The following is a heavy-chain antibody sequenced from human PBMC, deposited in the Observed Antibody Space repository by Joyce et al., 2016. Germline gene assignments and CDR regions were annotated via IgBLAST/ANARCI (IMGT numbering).Heavy chain of an antibody. J-gene: IGHJ6*02. CDR2: IYDSGST. V-gene: IGHV4-30-2*01. D-gene: IGHD5-18*01. Sequence: QLQLQESGSGVVKPSQTLSLTCAVSGCSVGRGDYSWSWIRQPPGKGLEGIGHIYDSGSTYYTPSLKSRVTISVDRSKNQFSLKLSSVTAADTAVYYCARDVGYSYGSGYYYGMDVWGQGTTVTVSS. CDR1: GCSVGRGDYS. CDR3: ARDVGYSYGSGYYYGMDV.